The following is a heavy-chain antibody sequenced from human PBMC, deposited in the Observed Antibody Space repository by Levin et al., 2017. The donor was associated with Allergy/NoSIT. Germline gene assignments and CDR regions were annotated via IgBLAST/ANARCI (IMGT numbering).Heavy chain of an antibody. J-gene: IGHJ4*02. CDR1: GGSVSSTNYY. Sequence: SQTLSLTCTVSGGSVSSTNYYWAWIRQPPGKGLEWIGSFYYSGSTFYNPSLKSRVTISVDTSKNQLSLKVSSVTAADTAVYYCARHCRRLSTICSETYFDYWGQGTLVTVSS. CDR2: FYYSGST. CDR3: ARHCRRLSTICSETYFDY. D-gene: IGHD2-2*01. V-gene: IGHV4-39*01.